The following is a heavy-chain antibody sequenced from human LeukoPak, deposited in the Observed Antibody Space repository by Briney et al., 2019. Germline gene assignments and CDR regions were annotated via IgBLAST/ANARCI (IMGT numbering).Heavy chain of an antibody. D-gene: IGHD1-14*01. CDR3: TRAEEHRPIDD. CDR2: INSDGSSI. Sequence: GGSLRRSCAASGFTLSNYWMHWVPPAPGKEWVEFSRINSDGSSITYADYVKGRFTIYRHNTKNTQYMQMNNLTTEATAMDYYTRAEEHRPIDDWGQGTPVTVSS. J-gene: IGHJ4*02. V-gene: IGHV3-74*01. CDR1: GFTLSNYW.